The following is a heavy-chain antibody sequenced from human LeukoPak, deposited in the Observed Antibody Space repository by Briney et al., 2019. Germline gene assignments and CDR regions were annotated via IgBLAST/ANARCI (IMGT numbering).Heavy chain of an antibody. CDR1: GYTFTSYG. Sequence: ASVKVSCKASGYTFTSYGISWVRQAPGQGLEWMGWISAYNGNTNYAQKLQGRVTTTTDTSTSTAYMELRSLRSDDTAVYYCARDRYNSGWYWFDPWGQGTLVTVSS. CDR2: ISAYNGNT. CDR3: ARDRYNSGWYWFDP. D-gene: IGHD6-19*01. J-gene: IGHJ5*02. V-gene: IGHV1-18*01.